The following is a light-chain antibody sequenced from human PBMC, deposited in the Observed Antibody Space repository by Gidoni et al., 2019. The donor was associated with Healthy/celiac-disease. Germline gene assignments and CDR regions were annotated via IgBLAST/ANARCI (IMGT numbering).Light chain of an antibody. CDR3: QQSYSTPHT. J-gene: IGKJ2*01. V-gene: IGKV1-39*01. Sequence: DIQMTQPPSSLPASVGDRVTITCRASQGISSYLNWYQQKPGKAPKLLIYAASSLQSGVPSRFSGSGSGTDFTLTISSLQPEDFATYYCQQSYSTPHTFGQGTKLEIK. CDR1: QGISSY. CDR2: AAS.